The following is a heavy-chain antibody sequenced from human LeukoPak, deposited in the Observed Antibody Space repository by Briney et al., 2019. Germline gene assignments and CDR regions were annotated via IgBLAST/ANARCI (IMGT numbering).Heavy chain of an antibody. V-gene: IGHV1-69*01. J-gene: IGHJ4*02. Sequence: ASVKVSCKASGGTFSSYAISWVRQAPGQGLEWMGGIIPIFGTANYAQKFQGRVTITADESTSTAYMELRSLRSDDTAVYYCARDPGYSSSWFYWGQGTLVTVSS. CDR1: GGTFSSYA. CDR3: ARDPGYSSSWFY. D-gene: IGHD6-13*01. CDR2: IIPIFGTA.